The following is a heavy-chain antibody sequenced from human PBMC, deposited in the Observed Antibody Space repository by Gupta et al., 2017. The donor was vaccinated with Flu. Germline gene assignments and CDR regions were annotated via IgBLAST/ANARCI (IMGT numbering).Heavy chain of an antibody. CDR1: GFTLRSYA. Sequence: EVQLVESGGGLVQPGGSLRLCCSAPGFTLRSYAMHWVRQAPGKGLEYVSAISSNGGSTYYADSVKGRFTISRDNSKNTLYLQMSSLRAEDTAVYYCVKDQVFIEWYFDLWGRGTLVTVSS. CDR3: VKDQVFIEWYFDL. V-gene: IGHV3-64D*06. J-gene: IGHJ2*01. CDR2: ISSNGGST.